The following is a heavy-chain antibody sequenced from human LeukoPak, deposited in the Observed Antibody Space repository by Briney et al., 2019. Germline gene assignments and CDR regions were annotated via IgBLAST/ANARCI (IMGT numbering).Heavy chain of an antibody. D-gene: IGHD5-24*01. CDR1: GFIVSGYY. CDR3: ARATWGDVYNRPYFDY. V-gene: IGHV3-66*01. Sequence: GGSLRLSCAASGFIVSGYYMSWVRQAPGKGLEWVSVIYSGGSTYYADHVKRRFTISRDNTKNTQYLQMHSLRAEGTAVYYGARATWGDVYNRPYFDYWGQGTLVSVSS. J-gene: IGHJ4*02. CDR2: IYSGGST.